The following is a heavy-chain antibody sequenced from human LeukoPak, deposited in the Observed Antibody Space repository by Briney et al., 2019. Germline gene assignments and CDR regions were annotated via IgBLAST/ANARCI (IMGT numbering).Heavy chain of an antibody. V-gene: IGHV3-30*18. CDR2: ISYDGSNK. Sequence: GRSLRLSCAASGFTFSSYGMHWVRQAPGKGLEWVAVISYDGSNKYYADSVKGRFTISRDNSKNTLYLQMNSLRAEDTAVYYCAKTSYSYGSNDAFDIWGQGTMVTVSS. CDR1: GFTFSSYG. J-gene: IGHJ3*02. D-gene: IGHD5-18*01. CDR3: AKTSYSYGSNDAFDI.